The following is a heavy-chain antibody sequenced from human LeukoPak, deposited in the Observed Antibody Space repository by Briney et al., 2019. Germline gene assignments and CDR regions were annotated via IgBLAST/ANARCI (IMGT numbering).Heavy chain of an antibody. Sequence: SETLSLTCTVSGGSISSYYWSWIRQPPGKGLEWIGYIYYSGSTNYNPSLKSRVTISVDTSKNQFSLKLSSVTAADTAVYYCARGAGGNSGGFDYWGQGTLVTVSS. J-gene: IGHJ4*02. CDR3: ARGAGGNSGGFDY. CDR2: IYYSGST. V-gene: IGHV4-59*01. CDR1: GGSISSYY. D-gene: IGHD4-23*01.